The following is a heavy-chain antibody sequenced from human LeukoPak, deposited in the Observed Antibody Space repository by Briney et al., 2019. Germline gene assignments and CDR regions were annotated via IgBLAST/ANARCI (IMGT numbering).Heavy chain of an antibody. D-gene: IGHD2-15*01. Sequence: SETLSLTCTVSGGSISSYYWSWIRQPPGKGLEWIGYIYYSGSTNYNPSLKSRVTISVDASKNQFSLKLSSVTAADTAVYYCARDPIFYCSGGSCYSNWFDPWGQGTLVTVSS. V-gene: IGHV4-59*12. CDR3: ARDPIFYCSGGSCYSNWFDP. CDR1: GGSISSYY. J-gene: IGHJ5*02. CDR2: IYYSGST.